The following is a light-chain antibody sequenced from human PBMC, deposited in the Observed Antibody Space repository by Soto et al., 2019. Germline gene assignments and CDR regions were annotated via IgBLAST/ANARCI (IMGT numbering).Light chain of an antibody. CDR3: QQSSRTVLT. V-gene: IGKV1-39*01. Sequence: DIPMTQSPSSLSASVGDRVTITCRASQSISSYLNGYQQKPGKAPKLLIYATSSFQGGVPSRFSGSGSGTDFTLTISSLQREDCAIYYCQQSSRTVLTFGGGTKVEIK. CDR2: ATS. J-gene: IGKJ4*01. CDR1: QSISSY.